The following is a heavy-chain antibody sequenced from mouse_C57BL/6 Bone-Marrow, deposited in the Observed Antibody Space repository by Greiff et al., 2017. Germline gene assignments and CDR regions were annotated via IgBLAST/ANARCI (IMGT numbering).Heavy chain of an antibody. J-gene: IGHJ2*01. Sequence: VHVKQSGPVLVKPGASVKMSCKASGYTFTDYYMNWVKQSHGKSLEWIGVINPYNGGTSYNQKFKGKATLTVDKSSSTAYMELNSLTSEDSAVYYCARLGDYYFDYWGQGTTLTVSS. CDR3: ARLGDYYFDY. CDR1: GYTFTDYY. D-gene: IGHD2-13*01. V-gene: IGHV1-19*01. CDR2: INPYNGGT.